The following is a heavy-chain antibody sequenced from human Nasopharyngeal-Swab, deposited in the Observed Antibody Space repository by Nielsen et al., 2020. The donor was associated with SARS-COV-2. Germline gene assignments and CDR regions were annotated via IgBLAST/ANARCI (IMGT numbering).Heavy chain of an antibody. Sequence: GESLKISCAASGFTISNNEIHWVRRAPGKGLEWVAVISYDDTTKDYADSVKARFTISRDNSKNTVYLQMNSLRAEDTALYHCARPLSRDSTWTTEANWFDPWGQGTLVTVSS. D-gene: IGHD6-13*01. CDR1: GFTISNNE. CDR2: ISYDDTTK. J-gene: IGHJ5*02. CDR3: ARPLSRDSTWTTEANWFDP. V-gene: IGHV3-30-3*01.